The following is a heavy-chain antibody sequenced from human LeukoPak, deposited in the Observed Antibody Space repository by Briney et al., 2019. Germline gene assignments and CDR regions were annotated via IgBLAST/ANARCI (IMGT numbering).Heavy chain of an antibody. V-gene: IGHV1-8*02. J-gene: IGHJ3*02. CDR2: MNPNSGNT. D-gene: IGHD1-20*01. CDR1: GYTFTGYY. CDR3: ARASTHRYNWKSGQLNDAFDI. Sequence: ASVKVSCKASGYTFTGYYMHWVRQATGQGLEWMGWMNPNSGNTGYAQKLQGRVTMTTDTSTSTAYMELRSLRSDDTAVYYCARASTHRYNWKSGQLNDAFDIWGQGTMVTVSS.